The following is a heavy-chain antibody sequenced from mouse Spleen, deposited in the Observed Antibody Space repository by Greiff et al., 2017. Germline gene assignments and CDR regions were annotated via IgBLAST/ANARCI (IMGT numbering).Heavy chain of an antibody. Sequence: EVHLVESGGGLVKPGGSLKLSCAASGFTFSSYAMSWVRQTPEKRLEWVATISDGGSYTYYPDNVKGRFTISRDNAKNNLYLQMSHLKSEDTAMYYCARGNGNYDGFDYWSQGTTLTVSS. CDR3: ARGNGNYDGFDY. J-gene: IGHJ2*01. D-gene: IGHD2-1*01. CDR1: GFTFSSYA. CDR2: ISDGGSYT. V-gene: IGHV5-4*01.